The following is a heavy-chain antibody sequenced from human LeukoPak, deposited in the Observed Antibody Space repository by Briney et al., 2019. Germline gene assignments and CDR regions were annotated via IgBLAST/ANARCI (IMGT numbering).Heavy chain of an antibody. J-gene: IGHJ4*02. D-gene: IGHD5-12*01. CDR1: GGSFSGYY. CDR3: ARGKGGYLYYFDY. Sequence: PSETLSLTCAVYGGSFSGYYWSWIRQPPGKGLEWIGEINHSGSTNYNPSLKSRATISVDTSKNQFSLKLSSVTAADTAVYYCARGKGGYLYYFDYWGQGTLVTVSS. V-gene: IGHV4-34*01. CDR2: INHSGST.